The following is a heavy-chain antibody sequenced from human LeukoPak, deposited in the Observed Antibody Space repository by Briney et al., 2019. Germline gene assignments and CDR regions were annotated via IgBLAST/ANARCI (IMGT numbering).Heavy chain of an antibody. CDR2: ISGSGGST. J-gene: IGHJ5*02. Sequence: GGSLRLSCAASGFTFSSYAMSWVRQAPGKGLEWVSAISGSGGSTYYADSVKGRFTISSDNSKNTLYLQMNSLRAEDTAVYYCAKDSSSGGWFDPWGQGTLVTVSS. D-gene: IGHD6-13*01. CDR3: AKDSSSGGWFDP. V-gene: IGHV3-23*01. CDR1: GFTFSSYA.